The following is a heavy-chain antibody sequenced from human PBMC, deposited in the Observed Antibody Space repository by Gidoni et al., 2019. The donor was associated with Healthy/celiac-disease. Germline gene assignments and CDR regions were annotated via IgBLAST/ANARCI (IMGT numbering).Heavy chain of an antibody. V-gene: IGHV3-30*04. D-gene: IGHD4-17*01. CDR1: GFTFSSYA. CDR3: AREVDYGDYEEDYYYYGMDV. CDR2: ISYDGSNK. Sequence: QVQLVESGGGVVQPGRSLRLSCAASGFTFSSYAMHWVRQAPGKGLEWVAVISYDGSNKYYADSVKGRFTISRDNSKNTLYLQMNSLRAEDTAVYYCAREVDYGDYEEDYYYYGMDVWGQGTTVTVSS. J-gene: IGHJ6*02.